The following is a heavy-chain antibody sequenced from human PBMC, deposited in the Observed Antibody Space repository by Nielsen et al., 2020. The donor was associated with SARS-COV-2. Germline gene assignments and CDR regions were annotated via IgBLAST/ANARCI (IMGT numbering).Heavy chain of an antibody. D-gene: IGHD3-10*01. Sequence: GSLRLSCAAPGFTFSSYSMNWVRQAPGKGLEWVSYISSSSSTIYYADSVKGRFTISRDNAKNSLYLQMNSLRAEDTAVYYCARVTMAYGMDVWGQGTTVTVSS. CDR2: ISSSSSTI. V-gene: IGHV3-48*01. CDR1: GFTFSSYS. J-gene: IGHJ6*02. CDR3: ARVTMAYGMDV.